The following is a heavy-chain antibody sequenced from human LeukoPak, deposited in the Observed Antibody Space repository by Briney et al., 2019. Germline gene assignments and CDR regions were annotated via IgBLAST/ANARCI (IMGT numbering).Heavy chain of an antibody. D-gene: IGHD2-8*01. CDR1: GYTFTSYD. J-gene: IGHJ6*02. Sequence: ASVKVSCKASGYTFTSYDINWVRQATGQGLEWMGWMNPNSGNTGYAQKFQGRVTMTRNTSISTAYMELSSLRSEDTAVYYCAGGNKMVYAIQADYYYGMDVWGQGTTVTVSS. CDR2: MNPNSGNT. V-gene: IGHV1-8*01. CDR3: AGGNKMVYAIQADYYYGMDV.